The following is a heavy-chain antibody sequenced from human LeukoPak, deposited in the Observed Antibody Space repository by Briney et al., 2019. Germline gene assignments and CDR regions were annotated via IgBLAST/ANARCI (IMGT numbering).Heavy chain of an antibody. Sequence: ASVKVSCKASGYTFTGYYMHGVPQAPGQGLEWMGWINPNRGGTNYAQKLQGRVTMARDTSISTAYMELSRLRSDDTAVYYCARDLFVDYGDYVAFDYWGQGTLVTVSS. J-gene: IGHJ4*02. CDR1: GYTFTGYY. D-gene: IGHD4-17*01. CDR2: INPNRGGT. CDR3: ARDLFVDYGDYVAFDY. V-gene: IGHV1-2*02.